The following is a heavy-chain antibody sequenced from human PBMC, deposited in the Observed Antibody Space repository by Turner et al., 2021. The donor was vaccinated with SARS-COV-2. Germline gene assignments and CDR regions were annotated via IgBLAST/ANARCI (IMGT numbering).Heavy chain of an antibody. CDR3: AATNYYGSGSSY. Sequence: EVQLVESGGGLVQPGGSLRLSCAASGFTFSSYAMHWVRQAPGKGLEYVSAISSNGGSTYYANSVKGRFTISRDNSKNTLYLQMGSLRAEDMAVYYCAATNYYGSGSSYWGQGTLVTVSS. J-gene: IGHJ4*02. CDR1: GFTFSSYA. CDR2: ISSNGGST. V-gene: IGHV3-64*01. D-gene: IGHD3-10*01.